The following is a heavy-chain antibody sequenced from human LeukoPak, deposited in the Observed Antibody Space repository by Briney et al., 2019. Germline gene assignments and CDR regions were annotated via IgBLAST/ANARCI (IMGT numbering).Heavy chain of an antibody. V-gene: IGHV1-2*02. CDR3: ARADSSGWSESFDY. Sequence: ASVKVSCKASGYTFTGYYMHWVRQAPGQGLEWMGWINPNSGGTNYAQQFQGRVTMTRDTSISTAYMELSRLRSDDTAVYYCARADSSGWSESFDYWGQGTLVTVSS. J-gene: IGHJ4*02. D-gene: IGHD6-19*01. CDR2: INPNSGGT. CDR1: GYTFTGYY.